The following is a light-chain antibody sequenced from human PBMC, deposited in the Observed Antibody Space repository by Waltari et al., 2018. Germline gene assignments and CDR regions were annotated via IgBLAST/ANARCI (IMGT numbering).Light chain of an antibody. Sequence: YELTQPPSVSVSPGQTVSITCSGGHSEENYVCWYQQKTGQSPVLVMHQDSRRPSGIPERFSGSSSGNTATLTISGTQAMDEADYYCQAWDSISDVVFGGGTRLTVL. V-gene: IGLV3-1*01. CDR1: HSEENY. CDR3: QAWDSISDVV. J-gene: IGLJ2*01. CDR2: QDS.